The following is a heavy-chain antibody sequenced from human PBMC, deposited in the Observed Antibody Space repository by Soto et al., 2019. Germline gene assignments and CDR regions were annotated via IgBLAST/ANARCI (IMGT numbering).Heavy chain of an antibody. J-gene: IGHJ3*02. Sequence: GGPVEGSCQGSGYPLYSLGISWGRQAPGQGLEWMGWISAYNGNTNYAQKLQGRVTMTTDTSTSTAYMELRSLRSDDTAVYYCAREANWNSPGAFDIWGQGTMVTVSS. V-gene: IGHV1-18*01. CDR1: GYPLYSLG. CDR2: ISAYNGNT. D-gene: IGHD1-7*01. CDR3: AREANWNSPGAFDI.